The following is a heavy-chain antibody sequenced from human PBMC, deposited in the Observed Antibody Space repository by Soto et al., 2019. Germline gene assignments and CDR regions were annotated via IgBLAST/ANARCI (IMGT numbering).Heavy chain of an antibody. CDR2: INPNSGGT. J-gene: IGHJ4*02. CDR1: GYTFTGYY. V-gene: IGHV1-2*02. D-gene: IGHD3-22*01. Sequence: GASVKVSCKASGYTFTGYYMHWVRQAPGQGLEWMGWINPNSGGTNYAQKFQGRVTMTRDTSISTAYMELSRLRSDDTAVYYCASHRYYYDSSGYSESPDLGWGQGTLVTVSS. CDR3: ASHRYYYDSSGYSESPDLG.